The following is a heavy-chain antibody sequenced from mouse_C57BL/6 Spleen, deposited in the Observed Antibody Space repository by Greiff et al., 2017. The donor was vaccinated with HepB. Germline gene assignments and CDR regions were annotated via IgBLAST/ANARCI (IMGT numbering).Heavy chain of an antibody. D-gene: IGHD2-2*01. CDR3: ARFWGYDPKYYYAMDY. CDR2: IYPRSGNT. CDR1: GYTFTSYG. J-gene: IGHJ4*01. V-gene: IGHV1-81*01. Sequence: VMLVESGAELARPGASVKLSCKASGYTFTSYGISWVKQRTGQGLEWIGEIYPRSGNTYYNEKFKGKATLTADKSSSTAYMELRSLTSEDSAVYFCARFWGYDPKYYYAMDYWGQGTSVTVSS.